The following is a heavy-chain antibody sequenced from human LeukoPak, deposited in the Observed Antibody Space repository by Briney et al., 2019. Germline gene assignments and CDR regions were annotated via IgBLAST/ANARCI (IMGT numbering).Heavy chain of an antibody. Sequence: NPSETLSLTFTVSGGSISFYYWSWIRQPPGKGLEWIGYMYYSGSTNYNPSLKSRVTISVDTSKNQFFLNLRSVTAADTAVYYCARVPRIEAGATGDWFDPWGQGTVVTVSS. J-gene: IGHJ5*02. D-gene: IGHD6-13*01. CDR3: ARVPRIEAGATGDWFDP. V-gene: IGHV4-59*01. CDR1: GGSISFYY. CDR2: MYYSGST.